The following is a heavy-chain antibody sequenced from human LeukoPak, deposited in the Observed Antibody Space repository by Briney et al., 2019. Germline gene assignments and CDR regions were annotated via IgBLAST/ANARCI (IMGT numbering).Heavy chain of an antibody. J-gene: IGHJ4*02. CDR2: ISGSGDTT. Sequence: GGSLRLSCVASGFTFSNYGMNWVRQAPGKGLEWVSGISGSGDTTYYADSVKGRFTISRDSSKNTLYLQMNSLRAEDTAVYYCAKDQSQVARRAYYFDYWGQGTLVTVSS. CDR1: GFTFSNYG. CDR3: AKDQSQVARRAYYFDY. V-gene: IGHV3-23*01.